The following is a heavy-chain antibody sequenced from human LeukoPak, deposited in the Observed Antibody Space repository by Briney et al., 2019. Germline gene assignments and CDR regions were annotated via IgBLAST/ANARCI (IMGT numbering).Heavy chain of an antibody. CDR2: IYPGDSDT. J-gene: IGHJ5*02. CDR1: GYSFTSYW. D-gene: IGHD6-13*01. CDR3: ARHRSWYSRGSLDP. Sequence: GESLKISCKGSGYSFTSYWIGWVRQMPGKGLEWMGIIYPGDSDTRYSPSFQGQVTISADKSISTAYLQWSSLKASDTAMYYCARHRSWYSRGSLDPWAREPWSPSPQ. V-gene: IGHV5-51*01.